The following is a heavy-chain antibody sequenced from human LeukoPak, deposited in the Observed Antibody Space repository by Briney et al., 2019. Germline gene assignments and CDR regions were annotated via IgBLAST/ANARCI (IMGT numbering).Heavy chain of an antibody. V-gene: IGHV4-34*01. CDR1: GGSFSGYY. J-gene: IGHJ4*02. CDR2: INHIGST. Sequence: SETLSLTCAVYGGSFSGYYWSWIRQPPGKGLEWIGEINHIGSTNYNPSLKSRVTISVDTSKNQFSLKLSSVTAADTAVYYCAREVVTASFDYWGQETLVTVSS. CDR3: AREVVTASFDY. D-gene: IGHD2-21*02.